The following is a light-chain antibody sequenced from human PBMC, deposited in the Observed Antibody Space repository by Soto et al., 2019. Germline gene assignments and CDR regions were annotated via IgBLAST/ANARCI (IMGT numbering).Light chain of an antibody. CDR3: QHRYNWPPAPT. V-gene: IGKV3-11*01. CDR1: QSVSGY. J-gene: IGKJ4*01. CDR2: DAS. Sequence: EIVLTQSPATLSLSPGERVTLSCRASQSVSGYFAWYQHKPGQAPRLLIYDASNRAAGIPARFSGSGSGTDFTLTISNLEPEDSAVYYCQHRYNWPPAPTFGGGTKVEIK.